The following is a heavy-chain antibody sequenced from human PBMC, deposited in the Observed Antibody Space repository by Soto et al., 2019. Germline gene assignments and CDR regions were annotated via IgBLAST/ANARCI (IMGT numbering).Heavy chain of an antibody. J-gene: IGHJ4*02. CDR2: ISGSGGST. CDR1: GFTFSSYA. Sequence: GGSLRLSCAASGFTFSSYAMSWVRQAPGKGLEWVSAISGSGGSTYYADSVKGWFTISRDHSKNTLYLQMNSLRAEDAAVYYCAKGRDLLLYDYFDYWGQGTLVTVSS. V-gene: IGHV3-23*01. D-gene: IGHD2-2*02. CDR3: AKGRDLLLYDYFDY.